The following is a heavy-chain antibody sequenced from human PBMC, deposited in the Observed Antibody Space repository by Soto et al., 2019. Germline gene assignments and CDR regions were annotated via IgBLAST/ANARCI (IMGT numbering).Heavy chain of an antibody. Sequence: ASVKVSCKASGYTFTSYYMHWVRQAPGQGLEWMGIINPSGGSTSYAQKFQGRVTMTRDTSTSTVYMDLSSLRSEDTAVYYCARGVTGNSYDYPFDYWGQGSQVTVSS. CDR3: ARGVTGNSYDYPFDY. CDR2: INPSGGST. CDR1: GYTFTSYY. V-gene: IGHV1-46*01. D-gene: IGHD5-18*01. J-gene: IGHJ4*02.